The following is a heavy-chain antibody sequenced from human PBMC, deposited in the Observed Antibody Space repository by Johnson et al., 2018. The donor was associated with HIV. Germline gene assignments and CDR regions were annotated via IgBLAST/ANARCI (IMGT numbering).Heavy chain of an antibody. CDR1: GFTFSSSW. D-gene: IGHD1-26*01. CDR3: ARTLKWELGLPDWDAFDI. Sequence: VQLVESGGGLIQPGGSLRRSCAASGFTFSSSWMHWVCQAPEKGLEWVADIKCDGREKYYVDSVKGRLTISRDNAKNSLYLQMNSLRAEDTALYYCARTLKWELGLPDWDAFDIWGQGTMVTVSS. CDR2: IKCDGREK. V-gene: IGHV3-52*01. J-gene: IGHJ3*02.